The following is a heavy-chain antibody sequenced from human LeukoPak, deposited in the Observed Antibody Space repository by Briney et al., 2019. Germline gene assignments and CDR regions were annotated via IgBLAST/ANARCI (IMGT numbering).Heavy chain of an antibody. CDR2: INSGGSAI. CDR3: ARGGSYVHY. Sequence: PGRSLGLSCEASGFTFRNYDMHWVRQAPGKGLEWDSYINSGGSAIYYADSVKGRFTISRDNAKNSLYLQMNSLRADDTAVYYCARGGSYVHYWGQGTLVTVSS. D-gene: IGHD1-26*01. CDR1: GFTFRNYD. V-gene: IGHV3-48*03. J-gene: IGHJ4*02.